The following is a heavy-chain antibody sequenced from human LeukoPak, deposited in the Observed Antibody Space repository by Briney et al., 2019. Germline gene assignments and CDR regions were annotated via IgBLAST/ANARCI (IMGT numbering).Heavy chain of an antibody. Sequence: PSETLSLTCTVSGGSISSGGYYWGWIRQPPGKGLEWIGNIYYSGSTYYNSFLKSRVTISVDTSKNQFSLKLSSVTAADTAVYYCARFTPSSGYYLDYWGQGTLVTVSS. CDR1: GGSISSGGYY. V-gene: IGHV4-39*07. CDR2: IYYSGST. J-gene: IGHJ4*02. D-gene: IGHD3-22*01. CDR3: ARFTPSSGYYLDY.